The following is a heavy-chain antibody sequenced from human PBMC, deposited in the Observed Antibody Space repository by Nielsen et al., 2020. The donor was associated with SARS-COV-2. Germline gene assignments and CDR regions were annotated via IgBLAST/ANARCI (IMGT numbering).Heavy chain of an antibody. D-gene: IGHD1-1*01. J-gene: IGHJ6*02. CDR2: ISAYNGNT. CDR3: ARDRRNWNRYYHYGMDV. Sequence: ASVKVSCKASNYTFTNFGISWVRQAPGQGLEWMGWISAYNGNTNYAQKLQGRVTVTSDRSTSTAYMELRSLRSDDTAVYYCARDRRNWNRYYHYGMDVWGQGTTVTVSS. V-gene: IGHV1-18*01. CDR1: NYTFTNFG.